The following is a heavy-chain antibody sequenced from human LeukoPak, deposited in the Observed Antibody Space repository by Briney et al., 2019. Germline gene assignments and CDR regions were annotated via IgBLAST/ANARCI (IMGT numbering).Heavy chain of an antibody. D-gene: IGHD5-18*01. V-gene: IGHV4-31*03. CDR1: GGSITSGRYY. Sequence: SETLSLTCTLSGGSITSGRYYWTWIRQHPQRGLEWIGYIYYSGSTYYNPSLKSRVTISIDTSKNQFSLKLSSVTAADTAVYYCARGTVYTAMGNWGQGTLVTVSS. CDR2: IYYSGST. J-gene: IGHJ4*02. CDR3: ARGTVYTAMGN.